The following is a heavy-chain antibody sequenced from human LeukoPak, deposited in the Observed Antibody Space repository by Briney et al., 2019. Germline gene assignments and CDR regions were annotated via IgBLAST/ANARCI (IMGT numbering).Heavy chain of an antibody. CDR1: GYIFTSYY. Sequence: ASVKVSCKTSGYIFTSYYIHWVRQAPGQGPEWMGIINPSGGSTNYAQRFQGRVTMTRNTSISTAYMELSSLRSEDTAVYYCARFMVRGVTDYWGQGTLVTVSS. D-gene: IGHD3-10*01. V-gene: IGHV1-46*01. CDR2: INPSGGST. J-gene: IGHJ4*02. CDR3: ARFMVRGVTDY.